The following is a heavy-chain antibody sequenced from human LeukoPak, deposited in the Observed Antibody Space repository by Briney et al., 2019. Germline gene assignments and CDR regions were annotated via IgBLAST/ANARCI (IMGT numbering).Heavy chain of an antibody. CDR1: GFTFSSYG. CDR3: ARQHCSGGDCYFFD. V-gene: IGHV3-30*03. CDR2: ISHDGTVQ. Sequence: GGSLRLSCAASGFTFSSYGMQWVRQAPGKGLEWVAVISHDGTVQHYADSVKGRFTISRDNSKNTLYLQLNSLRAEDTAVYYCARQHCSGGDCYFFDWGQGTLVTVSS. J-gene: IGHJ4*02. D-gene: IGHD2-15*01.